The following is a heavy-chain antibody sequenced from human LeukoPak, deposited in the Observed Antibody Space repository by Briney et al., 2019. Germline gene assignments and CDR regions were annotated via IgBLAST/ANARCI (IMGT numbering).Heavy chain of an antibody. CDR1: GGSISSYY. Sequence: SETLSLTCTVSGGSISSYYWSWIRQPPGKGLEWIGYIYTSGSTNYNPSLKSRVTISVDTSKKQFSLKLTSVTAADTAVYCCARSRTYYYDSSGYYLFDPWGQGTLVTVSS. CDR2: IYTSGST. D-gene: IGHD3-22*01. J-gene: IGHJ5*02. V-gene: IGHV4-4*09. CDR3: ARSRTYYYDSSGYYLFDP.